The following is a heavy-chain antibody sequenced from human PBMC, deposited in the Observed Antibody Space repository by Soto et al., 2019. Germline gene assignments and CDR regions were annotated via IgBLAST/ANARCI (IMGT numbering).Heavy chain of an antibody. CDR1: GFTFSNYA. J-gene: IGHJ4*02. CDR2: ISGRGGST. Sequence: GGSLRLSCAASGFTFSNYAMSWVRQAPGKGLEWVSTISGRGGSTYYADSVKGRFTISRDNSKNTLYLQMNSLRAEDTAVYYCAKPAEPTLHSSGWYYFDYWGQGTLVTVSS. CDR3: AKPAEPTLHSSGWYYFDY. D-gene: IGHD6-19*01. V-gene: IGHV3-23*01.